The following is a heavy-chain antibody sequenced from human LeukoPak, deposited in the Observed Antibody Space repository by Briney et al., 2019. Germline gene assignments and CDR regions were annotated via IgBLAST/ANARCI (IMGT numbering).Heavy chain of an antibody. D-gene: IGHD2-2*02. V-gene: IGHV1-69*04. CDR2: IIPILGIA. CDR1: GGTFSSYA. CDR3: ARGIVVVPAATPYNWFDP. J-gene: IGHJ5*02. Sequence: ASVKVSCKASGGTFSSYAINWVRQAPGQGLEWMGRIIPILGIANYAQKFQGRVTITADKSTSTAYMELSSLGSEDTAVYYCARGIVVVPAATPYNWFDPWGQGTLVTVSS.